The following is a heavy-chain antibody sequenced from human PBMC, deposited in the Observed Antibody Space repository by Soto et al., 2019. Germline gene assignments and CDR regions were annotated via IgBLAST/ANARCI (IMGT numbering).Heavy chain of an antibody. J-gene: IGHJ4*02. CDR2: ISYDGNIK. Sequence: PGGSLRLSCAASGFTFSNFGMHWVRQAPGKGLEWVASISYDGNIKYSADSVKGRFTISRDNSKNTLYLQMNSLRSEDTAVYYCARDYSSYGPFDYWGQGTLVTVSS. V-gene: IGHV3-30*03. CDR3: ARDYSSYGPFDY. CDR1: GFTFSNFG. D-gene: IGHD5-18*01.